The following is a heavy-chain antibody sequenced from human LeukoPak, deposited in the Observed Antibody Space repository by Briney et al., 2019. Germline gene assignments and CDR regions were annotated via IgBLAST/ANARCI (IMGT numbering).Heavy chain of an antibody. Sequence: GGSLRLSCAASGLTFSIYAMIWVRQAPGKGLEWVAVISYDGSNKYYADSVKGRFTISRDNSKNTLYLQMNSLRAEDTAVYYCAKDGGGNSGSIFFDYWGQGTLVTVSS. J-gene: IGHJ4*02. CDR3: AKDGGGNSGSIFFDY. CDR1: GLTFSIYA. CDR2: ISYDGSNK. D-gene: IGHD4-23*01. V-gene: IGHV3-30*18.